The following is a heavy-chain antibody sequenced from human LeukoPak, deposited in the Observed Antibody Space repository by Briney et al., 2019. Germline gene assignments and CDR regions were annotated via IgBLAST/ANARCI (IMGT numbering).Heavy chain of an antibody. Sequence: AGGSLRLSCAASGFNFNDYSMTWVRQAPGKGLEWLSYISNSGRTIYSADSVKGRFTISRDNAKNSLYLQMDSLRAEDTAVYYCTRDPLGYGDFSDYWGQGTLVTVSS. CDR2: ISNSGRTI. D-gene: IGHD4-17*01. J-gene: IGHJ4*02. CDR3: TRDPLGYGDFSDY. CDR1: GFNFNDYS. V-gene: IGHV3-48*04.